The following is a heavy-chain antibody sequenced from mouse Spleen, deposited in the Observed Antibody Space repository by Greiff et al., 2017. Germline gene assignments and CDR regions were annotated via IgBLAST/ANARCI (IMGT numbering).Heavy chain of an antibody. CDR2: ISSGSSTI. CDR3: ARSMVTRYYFDY. V-gene: IGHV5-17*01. Sequence: DVMLVESGGGLVKPGGSLKLSCAASGFTFSDYGMHWVRQAPEKGLEWVAYISSGSSTIYYADTVKGRFTISRDNAKNTLFLQMTSLRSEDTAMYYCARSMVTRYYFDYWGQGTTLTVSS. D-gene: IGHD2-10*02. J-gene: IGHJ2*01. CDR1: GFTFSDYG.